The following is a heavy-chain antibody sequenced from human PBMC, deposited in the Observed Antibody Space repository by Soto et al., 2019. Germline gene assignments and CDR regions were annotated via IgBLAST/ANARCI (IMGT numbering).Heavy chain of an antibody. CDR2: ISAYNGNT. J-gene: IGHJ5*02. CDR3: AREFYDFWSGQFHNWFDP. CDR1: GYTFTSYG. Sequence: GASVKVSCKASGYTFTSYGISWVRQAPGQGLEWMGWISAYNGNTNYAQKPQGRVTMTTDTSTSTAYMELRSLRSDDTAVYYCAREFYDFWSGQFHNWFDPWGQGSLVTVSS. D-gene: IGHD3-3*01. V-gene: IGHV1-18*01.